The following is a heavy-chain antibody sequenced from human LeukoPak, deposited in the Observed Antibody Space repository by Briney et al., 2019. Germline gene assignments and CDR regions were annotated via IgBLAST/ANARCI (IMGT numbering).Heavy chain of an antibody. D-gene: IGHD3-9*01. CDR3: ARRAGLRYFDWLLSFDY. Sequence: PSETLSLTCTVSGYSISSGYYWSWIRQPPGKGLEWIGEINHSGSTNYNPSLKSRVTISVDTSKNQFSLKLSSVTAADTAVYYCARRAGLRYFDWLLSFDYWGQGTLVTVSS. V-gene: IGHV4-38-2*02. CDR2: INHSGST. CDR1: GYSISSGYY. J-gene: IGHJ4*02.